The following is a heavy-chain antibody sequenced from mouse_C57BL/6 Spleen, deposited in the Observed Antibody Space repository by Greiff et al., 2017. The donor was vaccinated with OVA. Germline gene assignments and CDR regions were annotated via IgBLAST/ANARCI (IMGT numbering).Heavy chain of an antibody. CDR2: INPSYGGT. CDR1: GYTFTSYW. D-gene: IGHD1-1*01. V-gene: IGHV1-53*01. CDR3: ARGITTVVATVYFDY. Sequence: QVQLQQPGPELVKPGASVKLSCKASGYTFTSYWMHWVKQRPGQGLEWIGNINPSYGGTNYNEKFKNKATLTVDKSSSTAYMQLSSVTSEDSAVYYCARGITTVVATVYFDYWGQGTTLTVSS. J-gene: IGHJ2*01.